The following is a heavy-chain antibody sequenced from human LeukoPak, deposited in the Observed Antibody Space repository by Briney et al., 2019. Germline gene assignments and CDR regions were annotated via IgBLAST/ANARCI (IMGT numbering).Heavy chain of an antibody. Sequence: GGSLRLSCAAYGFTFSSFDMHWVRQPTGHGLEWDSTIGTASDTYYPGSVEGRFTLSRDNAKNYLYLQMNSLTAGDTAVYYCARGPPRGKYYYMDVWGKGTTVTVSS. J-gene: IGHJ6*03. CDR2: IGTASDT. V-gene: IGHV3-13*01. D-gene: IGHD1-1*01. CDR1: GFTFSSFD. CDR3: ARGPPRGKYYYMDV.